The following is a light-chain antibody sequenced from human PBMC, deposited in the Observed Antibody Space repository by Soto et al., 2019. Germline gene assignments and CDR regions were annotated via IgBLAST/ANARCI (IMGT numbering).Light chain of an antibody. Sequence: EIVMTQSPAILSLSPGERATLSCRASQSVSRNVAWYQQKPGQAPRLLISEASTRAPGIPARFSGSGSGTDFSLTLSSLQSEDFALSYCQPYNDWPPLTFGGGTKVEI. J-gene: IGKJ4*01. CDR2: EAS. V-gene: IGKV3D-15*01. CDR1: QSVSRN. CDR3: QPYNDWPPLT.